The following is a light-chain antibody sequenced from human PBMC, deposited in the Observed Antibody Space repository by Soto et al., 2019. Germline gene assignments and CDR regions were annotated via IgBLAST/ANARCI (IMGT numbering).Light chain of an antibody. CDR3: QQAHSFPT. CDR2: AAS. V-gene: IGKV1-12*01. CDR1: QGISSY. Sequence: DIQMTQSPSSVSASAVDRVTITCRAGQGISSYLAWYQQKPGEAPKLLIYAASSLQSGVPSRFSGSGSGADFTLTISSLQPEDSATYYCQQAHSFPTFGQGTKVDIK. J-gene: IGKJ1*01.